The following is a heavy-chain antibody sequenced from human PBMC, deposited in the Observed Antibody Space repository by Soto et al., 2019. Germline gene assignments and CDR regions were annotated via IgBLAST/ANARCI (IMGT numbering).Heavy chain of an antibody. J-gene: IGHJ5*02. D-gene: IGHD1-7*01. CDR3: ARDRAGTTTGWFDP. V-gene: IGHV1-18*04. Sequence: ASVKVSCKASGYTFTSYDISWVRQAPGQGLEWMGWISAYNGNTNYAQKLQGRVTMTTDTSTSTAYMELRSLRSDDTAVYYCARDRAGTTTGWFDPWGQGTLVTVSS. CDR1: GYTFTSYD. CDR2: ISAYNGNT.